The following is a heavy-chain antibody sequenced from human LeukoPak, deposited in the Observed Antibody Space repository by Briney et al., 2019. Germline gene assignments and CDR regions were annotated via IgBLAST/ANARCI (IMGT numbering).Heavy chain of an antibody. D-gene: IGHD6-13*01. CDR3: ARDQGYSSSWYGGYYGMDV. CDR1: GYTFTSYG. CDR2: ISAYNGNT. Sequence: ASVKVSCSASGYTFTSYGISWVRQAPGQGLEWMGWISAYNGNTNYAQKLQGRVTMTTDTSTSTACMELRSLRSDDTAVYYCARDQGYSSSWYGGYYGMDVWGQGTTVTVSS. V-gene: IGHV1-18*01. J-gene: IGHJ6*02.